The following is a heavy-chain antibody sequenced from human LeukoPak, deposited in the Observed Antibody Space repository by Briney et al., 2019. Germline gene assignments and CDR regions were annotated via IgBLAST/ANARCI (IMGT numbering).Heavy chain of an antibody. CDR3: VRHDGRGGATMGSLDS. CDR2: LYLSRTT. CDR1: GGSISGGSHH. V-gene: IGHV4-39*01. D-gene: IGHD5-12*01. J-gene: IGHJ4*02. Sequence: SETLSLTCTVSGGSISGGSHHWGWFRQSPGRGLEWIGSLYLSRTTYYNPSLNSRVTISVDTSKNQFSLQLNSVTAADTAVYYCVRHDGRGGATMGSLDSWGQGSLVTVSS.